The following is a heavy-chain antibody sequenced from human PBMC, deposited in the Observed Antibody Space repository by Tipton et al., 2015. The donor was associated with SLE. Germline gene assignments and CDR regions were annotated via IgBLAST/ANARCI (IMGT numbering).Heavy chain of an antibody. Sequence: SLRLSCAASGFTFSSYAMRWVRQAPGKGLEWVSAISGSGGSIYYADSVKGRFTISRDNAKNSLYLQMNSLRAEDTAVYYCARGVEYGDYGRYFDYWGQGTLVTVSS. CDR3: ARGVEYGDYGRYFDY. CDR1: GFTFSSYA. CDR2: ISGSGGSI. V-gene: IGHV3-23*01. D-gene: IGHD4-17*01. J-gene: IGHJ4*02.